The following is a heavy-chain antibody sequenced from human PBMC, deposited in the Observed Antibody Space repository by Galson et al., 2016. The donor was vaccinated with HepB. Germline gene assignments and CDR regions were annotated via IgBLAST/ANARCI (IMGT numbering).Heavy chain of an antibody. CDR2: ISDSGISV. CDR1: GFNFNDYY. V-gene: IGHV3-11*01. Sequence: SLRLSCAASGFNFNDYYMSWIRQAPGKGLEWVSFISDSGISVYTDSVKGRFTISRDNGKNSLYLEMNSLRAEDTAVYSCVRGPRLGQLGFFDYWGQGILVTASS. D-gene: IGHD6-6*01. J-gene: IGHJ4*02. CDR3: VRGPRLGQLGFFDY.